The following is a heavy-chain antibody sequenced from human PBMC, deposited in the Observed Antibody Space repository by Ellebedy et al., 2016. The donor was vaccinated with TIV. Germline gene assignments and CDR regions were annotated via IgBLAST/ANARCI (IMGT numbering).Heavy chain of an antibody. V-gene: IGHV3-7*01. D-gene: IGHD4-17*01. Sequence: GGSLRLSCAASGFSFRNYWMGWVRQAPGKGLEWVANIYQDGSDQYYVDSVKGRFTISRDNVNKSLFLQMNSLRVEDTAVYYCARRGSYGDYAVQINSWLDTWGQGTLVTVSP. CDR3: ARRGSYGDYAVQINSWLDT. J-gene: IGHJ5*02. CDR2: IYQDGSDQ. CDR1: GFSFRNYW.